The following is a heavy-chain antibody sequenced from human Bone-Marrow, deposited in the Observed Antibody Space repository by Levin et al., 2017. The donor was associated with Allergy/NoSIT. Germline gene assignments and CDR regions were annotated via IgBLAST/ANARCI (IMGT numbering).Heavy chain of an antibody. J-gene: IGHJ6*02. CDR1: EFTFSSHT. CDR3: ASHCGTSCFSHGKAV. D-gene: IGHD2-2*01. V-gene: IGHV3-48*01. Sequence: ASVKVSCAASEFTFSSHTMNWVRQAPGKGLEWVSYISSSSTTKYYADSVKGRFTISRDNAQNSLYLQMNSLRAEDTAVYYCASHCGTSCFSHGKAVWGQGTTVIVSS. CDR2: ISSSSTTK.